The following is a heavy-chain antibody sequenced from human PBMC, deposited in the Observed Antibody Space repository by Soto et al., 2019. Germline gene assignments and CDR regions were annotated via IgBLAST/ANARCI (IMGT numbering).Heavy chain of an antibody. Sequence: EVQLLESGGGLVQPGGSLRLSCAASGFTFSSYAMSWVRQAPGKGLEWVSAISGSGGSTYYADSVKGRFTISRDNSKNTLYLQMNSLRAEDTAVYYCAKVAASGYDKGAGYCSGGSCYVPLSTVDYWGQGTLVTVSA. J-gene: IGHJ4*02. CDR3: AKVAASGYDKGAGYCSGGSCYVPLSTVDY. V-gene: IGHV3-23*01. CDR2: ISGSGGST. D-gene: IGHD2-15*01. CDR1: GFTFSSYA.